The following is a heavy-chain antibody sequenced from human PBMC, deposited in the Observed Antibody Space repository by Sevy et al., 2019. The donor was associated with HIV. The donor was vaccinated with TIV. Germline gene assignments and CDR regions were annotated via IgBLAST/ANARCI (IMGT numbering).Heavy chain of an antibody. CDR1: GFTFSSYS. CDR2: ISSSSSTI. J-gene: IGHJ6*02. D-gene: IGHD2-15*01. Sequence: GGSLRLSCAASGFTFSSYSMNWVRQAPGKGLGWVSYISSSSSTIYYADSVKGRFTISRDNAKNSLYLQMNSLRDEDTAVYYCARGGVAHPYYYYGMDVWGQGTTVTVSS. V-gene: IGHV3-48*02. CDR3: ARGGVAHPYYYYGMDV.